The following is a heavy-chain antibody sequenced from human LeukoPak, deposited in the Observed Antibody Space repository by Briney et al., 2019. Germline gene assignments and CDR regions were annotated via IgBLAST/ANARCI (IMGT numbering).Heavy chain of an antibody. D-gene: IGHD3-3*01. CDR1: GYTLTELS. CDR3: ATGGHHDYDFWSGADY. V-gene: IGHV1-24*01. CDR2: FDPEDGET. J-gene: IGHJ4*02. Sequence: ASVKVSCKVSGYTLTELSMHWVRQAPGKGLEWMGGFDPEDGETIYAQKFQGRVTMTEDTSTDTAYMELSSLRPEDTAVYYCATGGHHDYDFWSGADYWGQGTLVTVSS.